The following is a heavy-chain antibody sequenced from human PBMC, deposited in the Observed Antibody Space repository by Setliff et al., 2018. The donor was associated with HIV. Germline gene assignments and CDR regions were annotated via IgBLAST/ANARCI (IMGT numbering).Heavy chain of an antibody. V-gene: IGHV1-69*13. CDR2: IVPASGST. CDR1: GGIFRSYA. CDR3: VVGVNYYNLNPYDV. D-gene: IGHD3-10*01. J-gene: IGHJ3*01. Sequence: GASVKVSCKAAGGIFRSYAISWVRQAPGQGLEWMGGIVPASGSTTYAQKFGGRVTITADESTASAYMDLSGLRSDDAAVYFCVVGVNYYNLNPYDVWGQGTMVTVSS.